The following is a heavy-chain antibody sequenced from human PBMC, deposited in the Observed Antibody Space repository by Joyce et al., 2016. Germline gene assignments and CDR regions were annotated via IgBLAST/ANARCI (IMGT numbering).Heavy chain of an antibody. J-gene: IGHJ4*02. CDR2: IFYAGTT. Sequence: QVQLRESGPELARPSETLSLTCAVSGASVGSGDHFWSWIRQSPGSGLEYIGYIFYAGTTYYSTSFTRRVTISEDTSKNQCSLNLHSVTVADTAVYYCASSRAGHTVPSPLDFWGQGRLVTVSS. CDR1: GASVGSGDHF. D-gene: IGHD4-17*01. V-gene: IGHV4-30-4*01. CDR3: ASSRAGHTVPSPLDF.